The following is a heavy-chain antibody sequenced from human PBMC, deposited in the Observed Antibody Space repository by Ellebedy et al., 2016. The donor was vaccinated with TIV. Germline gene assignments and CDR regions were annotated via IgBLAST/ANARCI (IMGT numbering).Heavy chain of an antibody. Sequence: PSETLSLTCTVSGGSISSSSYYWGWIRQPPGTGLEWIGSIYYRGTTYYNPSLKSRVTISVDTSKNQFSLKLRSVTVADTAVYYCATMVRGALYYFDYWGQGTLVTVSS. V-gene: IGHV4-39*01. D-gene: IGHD3-10*01. CDR1: GGSISSSSYY. CDR3: ATMVRGALYYFDY. CDR2: IYYRGTT. J-gene: IGHJ4*02.